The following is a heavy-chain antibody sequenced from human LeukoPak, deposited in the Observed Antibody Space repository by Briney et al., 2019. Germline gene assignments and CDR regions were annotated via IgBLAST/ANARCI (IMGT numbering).Heavy chain of an antibody. V-gene: IGHV3-9*01. CDR1: GFTFDDYA. D-gene: IGHD5-24*01. J-gene: IGHJ4*02. Sequence: PGGSLRLSCAASGFTFDDYAMHWVRHAPGKGLEWVSGISWNSGSIGYADSVKGRFTISRDNAKNSLYLQMNSLRAEDTALYYCAKDGYNFLYYFDYWGQGTLVTVSS. CDR3: AKDGYNFLYYFDY. CDR2: ISWNSGSI.